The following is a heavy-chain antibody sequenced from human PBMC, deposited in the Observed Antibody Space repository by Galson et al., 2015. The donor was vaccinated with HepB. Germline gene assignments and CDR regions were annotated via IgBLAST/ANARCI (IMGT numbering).Heavy chain of an antibody. Sequence: SVKVSCKASGYTFTGYYMHWVRQAPGQGLEWMGIINPSVGSTSYAQKFQGRVTMTRDTSTSTVYMELSSLRSEDTAVYYCAVFSIVGATDAFDIWGQGTMVTVSS. CDR2: INPSVGST. J-gene: IGHJ3*02. CDR1: GYTFTGYY. D-gene: IGHD1-26*01. V-gene: IGHV1-46*01. CDR3: AVFSIVGATDAFDI.